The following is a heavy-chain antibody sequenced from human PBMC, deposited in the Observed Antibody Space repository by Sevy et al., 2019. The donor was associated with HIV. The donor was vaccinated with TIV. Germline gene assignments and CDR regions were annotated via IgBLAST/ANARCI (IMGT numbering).Heavy chain of an antibody. V-gene: IGHV4-31*03. J-gene: IGHJ4*02. CDR3: ARNIRTGTTLSFDY. CDR1: GGSISSGGYY. CDR2: IYYSGST. Sequence: SETLSLTCTVSGGSISSGGYYWSWIRQHPGKGLEWIGYIYYSGSTYYNPSLKSRVTISVDTSKNQFSLKLSSVTAAGTAVYYCARNIRTGTTLSFDYWGQGTLVTVSS. D-gene: IGHD1-7*01.